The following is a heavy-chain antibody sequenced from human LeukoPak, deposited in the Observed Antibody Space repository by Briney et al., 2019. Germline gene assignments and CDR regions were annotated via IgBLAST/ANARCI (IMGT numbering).Heavy chain of an antibody. J-gene: IGHJ4*02. CDR1: GFIFSNYA. D-gene: IGHD6-13*01. CDR3: VKGGLGSWPMYYFDS. CDR2: LSSNGVAT. V-gene: IGHV3-64D*06. Sequence: GGSLRLSCSASGFIFSNYAMHWVRQALVQGLEYVSGLSSNGVATDNADSVKGRFTVSRDNSKNTLYLQMSTLRGDDTAVYYCVKGGLGSWPMYYFDSWGQGTLVTVSS.